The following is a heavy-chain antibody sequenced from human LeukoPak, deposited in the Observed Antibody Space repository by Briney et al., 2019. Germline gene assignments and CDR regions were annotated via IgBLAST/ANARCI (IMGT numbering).Heavy chain of an antibody. V-gene: IGHV4-34*01. J-gene: IGHJ4*02. CDR3: ARRTGTAGGNHFDY. D-gene: IGHD1/OR15-1a*01. CDR1: GGSFSGYY. CDR2: INHSGST. Sequence: SETLSLTCAVYGGSFSGYYWSWIRQPPGKGLEWIGEINHSGSTNYNPSLKSRVTISVDTSKNQFSLKLSSVTAADTAVYYCARRTGTAGGNHFDYWGQGTLVTVSS.